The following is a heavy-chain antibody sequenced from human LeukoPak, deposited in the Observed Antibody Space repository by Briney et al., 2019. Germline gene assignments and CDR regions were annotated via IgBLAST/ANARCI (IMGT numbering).Heavy chain of an antibody. Sequence: ASETRSLTCTVSGGSISSYSWSWIRQPPGKGLEWIGYIYYTGSSNYNPSLKSRVSISLDTSKNHFSLRLSSVTAADTAVYYCARRAYSYGHYYYFDFWGQGTLVTVSS. V-gene: IGHV4-59*01. D-gene: IGHD5-18*01. J-gene: IGHJ4*02. CDR3: ARRAYSYGHYYYFDF. CDR1: GGSISSYS. CDR2: IYYTGSS.